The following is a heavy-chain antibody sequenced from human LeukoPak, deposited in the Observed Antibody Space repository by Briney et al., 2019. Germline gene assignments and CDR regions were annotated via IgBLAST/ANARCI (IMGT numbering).Heavy chain of an antibody. CDR1: GSSISGYY. D-gene: IGHD3-22*01. V-gene: IGHV4-59*01. Sequence: SETLSLTCTVSGSSISGYYWTWTRQPPGKGLEWIGYVYNSGNVNYNPSLRSRVTISLDTSKDQFSLKLSSVTAADTAIYYCARGDSHLHSSGYYYYWGQGTLVTVSS. J-gene: IGHJ4*02. CDR2: VYNSGNV. CDR3: ARGDSHLHSSGYYYY.